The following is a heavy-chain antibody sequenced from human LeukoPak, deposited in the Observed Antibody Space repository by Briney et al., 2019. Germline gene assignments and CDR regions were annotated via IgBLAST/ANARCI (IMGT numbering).Heavy chain of an antibody. V-gene: IGHV4-34*01. D-gene: IGHD3-22*01. CDR3: ARAPYYDSSGYDIRLAFDI. CDR2: INHSGST. CDR1: GGSFSGYY. Sequence: SETLSLTCAVYGGSFSGYYWSWIRQPPGKGLEWIGEINHSGSTNYNPSLKSRVTISVDTSKSQFSRKLSSVTAADTAVYYCARAPYYDSSGYDIRLAFDIWGQGTMVTVSS. J-gene: IGHJ3*02.